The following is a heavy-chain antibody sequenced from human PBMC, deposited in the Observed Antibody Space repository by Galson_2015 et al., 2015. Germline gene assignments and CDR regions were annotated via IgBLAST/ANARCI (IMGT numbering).Heavy chain of an antibody. Sequence: QSGAEVKKPGESLKISCKASGYSFTTYWIAWVRQMPGKGLEWMGIIYPGDSETKYSPSFQGQVTISADKSISTAYLQWSSLKASDTAMYYCARSGGGYCSSTSCYLFDPWGQGTLVTVSS. CDR1: GYSFTTYW. D-gene: IGHD2-2*01. CDR2: IYPGDSET. V-gene: IGHV5-51*01. CDR3: ARSGGGYCSSTSCYLFDP. J-gene: IGHJ5*02.